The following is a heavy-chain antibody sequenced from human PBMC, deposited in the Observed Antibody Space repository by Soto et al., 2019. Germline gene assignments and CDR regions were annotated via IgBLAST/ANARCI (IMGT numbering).Heavy chain of an antibody. CDR3: ARDNEDYYYGMDV. Sequence: SVKVSCKASGCTFGSYAISWVRQAPGQGLEWMGGIIPIFGTANYAQKFQGRVTITADKSTSTAYMELSSLRSEDTAVYYCARDNEDYYYGMDVWGQGTTVTVSS. CDR2: IIPIFGTA. J-gene: IGHJ6*02. D-gene: IGHD2-8*01. CDR1: GCTFGSYA. V-gene: IGHV1-69*06.